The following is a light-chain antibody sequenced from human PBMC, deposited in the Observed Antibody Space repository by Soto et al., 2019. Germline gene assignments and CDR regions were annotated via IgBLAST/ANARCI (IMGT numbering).Light chain of an antibody. Sequence: EIVLTPSPATLSLSPGERATLSCRASQSVSSNLAWYQQKPGQAPRLLIYGASTRATGIPARFSGSGSGTDFTLTISSLQPEDFATYYCQHADSFPLITFGQGTRLEIK. CDR3: QHADSFPLIT. CDR2: GAS. V-gene: IGKV3-15*01. J-gene: IGKJ5*01. CDR1: QSVSSN.